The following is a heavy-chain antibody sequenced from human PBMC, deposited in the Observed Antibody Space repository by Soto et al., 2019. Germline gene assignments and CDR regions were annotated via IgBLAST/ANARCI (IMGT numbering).Heavy chain of an antibody. J-gene: IGHJ3*02. CDR2: INAGNGNT. CDR1: GYTFTSYA. CDR3: ARVKGYCSGGSCYSDAFDI. D-gene: IGHD2-15*01. Sequence: ASVKVSCKASGYTFTSYAMHWVRQAPGQRLEWMGWINAGNGNTEYSQKFQGRVTITRDTSASTAYMELSSLRSEDTAVYYCARVKGYCSGGSCYSDAFDIWGRGTMVTVSS. V-gene: IGHV1-3*01.